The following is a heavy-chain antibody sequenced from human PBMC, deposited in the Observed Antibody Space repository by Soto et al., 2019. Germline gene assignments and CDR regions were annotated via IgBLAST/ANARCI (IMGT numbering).Heavy chain of an antibody. CDR2: IWYDGSNK. CDR3: ARDFRRFLEWYQITYFDY. CDR1: GFTFSSYG. D-gene: IGHD3-3*01. Sequence: GGSLRLSCAASGFTFSSYGMHWVRQAPGKGLEWVAVIWYDGSNKYYADSVKGRFTISRDNSKNTLYLQMNSLRAEDTAVYYCARDFRRFLEWYQITYFDYWGQGTLVTVSS. V-gene: IGHV3-33*01. J-gene: IGHJ4*02.